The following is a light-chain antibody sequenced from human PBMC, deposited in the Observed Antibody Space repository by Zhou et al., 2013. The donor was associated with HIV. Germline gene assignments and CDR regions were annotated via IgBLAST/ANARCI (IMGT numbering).Light chain of an antibody. CDR3: QQCNSYSLT. J-gene: IGKJ4*01. V-gene: IGKV1-5*03. CDR1: QSISTW. CDR2: KAS. Sequence: DIQMTQSPSTLSASVGDRVTLTCRASQSISTWLAWYQQKPGKAPKLLIYKASNLENGVPSRFSGSGSGTEFTLTISSLQPDDFATYYCQQCNSYSLTFGEGPRWRSN.